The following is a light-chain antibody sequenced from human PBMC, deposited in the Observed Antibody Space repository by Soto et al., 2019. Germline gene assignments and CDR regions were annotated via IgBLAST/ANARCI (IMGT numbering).Light chain of an antibody. CDR1: QSVSSSS. CDR3: QQYGTSPGT. CDR2: GAA. Sequence: ETGLTQSPGTLSLSAGDRATLSCRASQSVSSSSLAWYQQKPGQAPRLLIYGAASRATGIPDRFTGSGSGTDFALTISSLEPEDFAVYFCQQYGTSPGTFGGGTKVDIK. J-gene: IGKJ4*01. V-gene: IGKV3-20*01.